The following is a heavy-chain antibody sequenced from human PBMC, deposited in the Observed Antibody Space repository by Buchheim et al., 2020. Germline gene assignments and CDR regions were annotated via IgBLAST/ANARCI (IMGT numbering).Heavy chain of an antibody. CDR3: AREGSIVVVPVNWFDP. CDR1: GYTFTRYY. J-gene: IGHJ5*02. D-gene: IGHD2-2*01. V-gene: IGHV1-46*04. CDR2: INPSGGST. Sequence: QVQLVQSGAEVKKPGASVKVSCKASGYTFTRYYINWVRQAPGQGLEWMGIINPSGGSTTYAQKLQGRVTMTRDTSASTVYMELSRLRSDDTAVYYCAREGSIVVVPVNWFDPWGQGTL.